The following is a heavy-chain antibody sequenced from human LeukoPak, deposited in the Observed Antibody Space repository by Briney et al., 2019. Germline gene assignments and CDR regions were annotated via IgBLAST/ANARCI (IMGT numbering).Heavy chain of an antibody. J-gene: IGHJ3*02. CDR1: GGSISSYY. Sequence: SETLSLTCTVPGGSISSYYWSWIRQPPGKGLEWIGYIYYSGSTNYNPSLKSRVTISVDTSKNQFSLKLSSVTAADTAVYYCANTYCSGGSCYPFDIWGQGTMVTVSS. CDR3: ANTYCSGGSCYPFDI. CDR2: IYYSGST. V-gene: IGHV4-59*01. D-gene: IGHD2-15*01.